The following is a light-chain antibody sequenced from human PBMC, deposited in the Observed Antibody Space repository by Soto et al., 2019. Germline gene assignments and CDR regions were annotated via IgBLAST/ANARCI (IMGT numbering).Light chain of an antibody. CDR1: QSVSSSY. CDR2: GTS. V-gene: IGKV3-20*01. J-gene: IGKJ2*01. Sequence: EIVLTQSPGTLSLSPGERATLSCRTSQSVSSSYLAWYQQKPGQAPRLLIYGTSSRATGIPDTCSGSGSGTDFTLTISILEPEDFAVYYCQQYGSSPYTFGQGTKLEIK. CDR3: QQYGSSPYT.